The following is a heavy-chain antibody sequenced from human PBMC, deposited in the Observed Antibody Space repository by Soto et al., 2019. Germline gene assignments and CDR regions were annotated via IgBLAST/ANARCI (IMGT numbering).Heavy chain of an antibody. Sequence: SETLSLTCAVYGGSFSGYYWSWIRQPPGKGLEWIGEINHSGTTYYNPSLKSRVTISVDTSKNQLSLKLSSVTAADTAVYFCARHLGGRGAAAGLQIDHWGQGTLVTVSS. CDR3: ARHLGGRGAAAGLQIDH. V-gene: IGHV4-34*09. D-gene: IGHD6-13*01. J-gene: IGHJ4*02. CDR2: INHSGTT. CDR1: GGSFSGYY.